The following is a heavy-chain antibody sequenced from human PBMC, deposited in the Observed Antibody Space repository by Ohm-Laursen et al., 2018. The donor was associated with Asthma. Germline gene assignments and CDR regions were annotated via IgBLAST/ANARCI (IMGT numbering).Heavy chain of an antibody. D-gene: IGHD3-22*01. Sequence: SLRLSCTASGFTFSSYAMHWVRQAPGKGLEWVAVISYDGSNKYYADSVKGRFTISRDNSKTTLHLQMNSLRAEDTAVYYCARERVVYYDSSGYGGGLGYWGQGTLVTVSS. V-gene: IGHV3-30-3*01. CDR2: ISYDGSNK. CDR1: GFTFSSYA. J-gene: IGHJ4*02. CDR3: ARERVVYYDSSGYGGGLGY.